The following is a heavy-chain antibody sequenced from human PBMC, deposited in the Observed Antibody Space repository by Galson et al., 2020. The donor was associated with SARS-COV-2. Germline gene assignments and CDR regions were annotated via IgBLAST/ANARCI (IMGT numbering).Heavy chain of an antibody. CDR2: LYTGGST. CDR1: GFAVSDTY. J-gene: IGHJ6*02. Sequence: GESLKISCAASGFAVSDTYMSWIRQAPGKGLEWVALLYTGGSTSYTGSMKGRFTISRDNSKNSLYLHMNSLRVEDTAVYYCARDPYSGGWTNYYYFGMDVWGQGTAVTVSS. CDR3: ARDPYSGGWTNYYYFGMDV. V-gene: IGHV3-53*01. D-gene: IGHD6-19*01.